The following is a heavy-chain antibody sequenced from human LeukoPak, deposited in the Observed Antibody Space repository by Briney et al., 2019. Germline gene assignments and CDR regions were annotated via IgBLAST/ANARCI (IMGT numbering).Heavy chain of an antibody. CDR3: AKDSPSSSSFDY. Sequence: PGRSLRLSCAASGFTSDDYAMHWVRQAPGKGLEWVSGISWNSGSIGYADSVKGRFTISRDNAKNSLYLQMNSLRAEDTALYYCAKDSPSSSSFDYWGQGTLVTVSS. V-gene: IGHV3-9*02. J-gene: IGHJ4*02. D-gene: IGHD6-6*01. CDR2: ISWNSGSI. CDR1: GFTSDDYA.